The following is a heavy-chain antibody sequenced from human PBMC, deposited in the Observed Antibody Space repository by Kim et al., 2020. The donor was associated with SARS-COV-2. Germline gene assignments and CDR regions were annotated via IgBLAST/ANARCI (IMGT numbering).Heavy chain of an antibody. J-gene: IGHJ6*02. V-gene: IGHV3-13*01. CDR1: GFTFSSYD. D-gene: IGHD3-10*01. CDR3: ARDHMVRGTHYYYYYGMDV. Sequence: GGSLRLSCAASGFTFSSYDMHWVRQATGKGLEWVSAIGTAGDTYYPGSVKGRFTISRENAKNSLYLQMNSLRAGDTAVYYCARDHMVRGTHYYYYYGMDVWGQGTTVTVSS. CDR2: IGTAGDT.